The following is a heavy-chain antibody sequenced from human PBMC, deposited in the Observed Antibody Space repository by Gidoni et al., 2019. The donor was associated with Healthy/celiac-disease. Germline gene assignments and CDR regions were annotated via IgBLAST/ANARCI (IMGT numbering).Heavy chain of an antibody. CDR3: AASPNDFWSGPLPFDY. J-gene: IGHJ4*02. V-gene: IGHV1-58*01. D-gene: IGHD3-3*01. CDR2: IVVGSGNT. CDR1: GFTFTSSA. Sequence: HMQLVQSGPEVKKPGTSVKVSCKASGFTFTSSAVQWVRQARGQRLEWIGWIVVGSGNTNYAQKFQERVTITRDMSTSTAYMELSSLRSEDTAVYYCAASPNDFWSGPLPFDYWGQGTLVTVSS.